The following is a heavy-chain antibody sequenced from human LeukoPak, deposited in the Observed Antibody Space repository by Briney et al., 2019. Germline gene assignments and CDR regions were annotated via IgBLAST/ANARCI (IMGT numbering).Heavy chain of an antibody. CDR1: GGSFSGYYW. Sequence: ETLSLTCAVYGGSFSGYYWMHWVRQAPGKGLVWVSRVNSDESSTSYADSVKGRFTITRDNAKNTLYLQMNSLRAEDTAVYYCARESTAVGEYYFDCWGQGTLVTVSS. CDR3: ARESTAVGEYYFDC. V-gene: IGHV3-74*01. D-gene: IGHD3-16*01. CDR2: VNSDESST. J-gene: IGHJ4*02.